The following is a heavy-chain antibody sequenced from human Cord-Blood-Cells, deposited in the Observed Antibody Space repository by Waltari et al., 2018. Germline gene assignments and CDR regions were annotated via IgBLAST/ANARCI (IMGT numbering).Heavy chain of an antibody. V-gene: IGHV4-38-2*02. J-gene: IGHJ3*02. CDR2: IYHSGSP. D-gene: IGHD6-13*01. CDR3: ARDRGAAAGTKDAFDI. Sequence: QVQLQESGPGLVKPSETLSLTCAVSGYSISSGYYWGWIRQPPGKGLEWLGSIYHSGSPYYHPSRRSRVTISVDASKNQFSRKLSSVTAADTAVYYCARDRGAAAGTKDAFDIWGQGTMVTVSS. CDR1: GYSISSGYY.